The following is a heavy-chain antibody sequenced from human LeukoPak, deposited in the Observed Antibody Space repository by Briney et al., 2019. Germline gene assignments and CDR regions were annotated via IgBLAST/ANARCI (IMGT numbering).Heavy chain of an antibody. D-gene: IGHD3-3*01. CDR2: ISGGATTT. V-gene: IGHV3-23*01. J-gene: IGHJ4*02. CDR1: GFTFSSYA. CDR3: AKFHRRDYTSAGLGY. Sequence: GGSLRLSCAASGFTFSSYAMSWVRQAPGQGLEYVSSISGGATTTYYADSVKGRFTISRDNSKNTVHLQMNSLRAEDTAVYYCAKFHRRDYTSAGLGYWGQGTLVTVSS.